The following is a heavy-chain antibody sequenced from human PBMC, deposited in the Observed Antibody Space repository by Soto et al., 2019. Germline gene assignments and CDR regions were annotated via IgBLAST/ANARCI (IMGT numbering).Heavy chain of an antibody. CDR2: INPNSGGT. J-gene: IGHJ4*02. Sequence: SVKVSCEASGYTFTGCYMHWLRHETGQRLEWMGWINPNSGGTNYAQKFQGWVTMTRDTSISTAYMELSRLRSDDTAVYYCARAAAYYYGSVSYQSAYRGQGTLVPGSS. V-gene: IGHV1-2*04. CDR1: GYTFTGCY. CDR3: ARAAAYYYGSVSYQSAY. D-gene: IGHD3-10*01.